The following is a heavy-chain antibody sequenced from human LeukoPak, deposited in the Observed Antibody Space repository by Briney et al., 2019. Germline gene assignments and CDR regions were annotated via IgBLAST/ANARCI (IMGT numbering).Heavy chain of an antibody. CDR3: ARSSASPSSYYYYYMDV. CDR2: IIPIFGTA. J-gene: IGHJ6*03. CDR1: GGTFSSYA. D-gene: IGHD2-15*01. Sequence: PGSSVKVSCKASGGTFSSYAISWVRQAPGQGLEWMGGIIPIFGTANYAQKFQGRVTITTDESTSTAYMELSSLRSEDTAVYYCARSSASPSSYYYYYMDVWGKGTTVTVSS. V-gene: IGHV1-69*05.